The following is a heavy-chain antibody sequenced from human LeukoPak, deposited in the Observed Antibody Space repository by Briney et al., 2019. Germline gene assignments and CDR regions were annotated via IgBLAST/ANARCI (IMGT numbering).Heavy chain of an antibody. CDR3: ARAGGSYWGGNYFDP. V-gene: IGHV6-1*01. Sequence: HSQTLSLTCAISGDSVSSNSAAWNWIRQSPSRGLEWLGRTYYRSKWYNDYAVSVKSRITINPDTSKNQFSLQLNSVTPEDTAVYYCARAGGSYWGGNYFDPWGQGTLVTVSS. CDR1: GDSVSSNSAA. CDR2: TYYRSKWYN. J-gene: IGHJ5*02. D-gene: IGHD3-22*01.